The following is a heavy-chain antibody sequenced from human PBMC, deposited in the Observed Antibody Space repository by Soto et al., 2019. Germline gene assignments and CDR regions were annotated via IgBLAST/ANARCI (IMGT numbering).Heavy chain of an antibody. J-gene: IGHJ4*02. Sequence: QVQLVESGGGVVQPGRSLRLSCAASGFTFSSYAMHWVRQAPGKGLEWVAVISYDGSNKYYADSVKGRFTISRDNSKNTLYRQMNGLRAEDTAVYYCARGGEGYSSGWDTAYWGQGTLVTVSS. CDR3: ARGGEGYSSGWDTAY. D-gene: IGHD6-19*01. V-gene: IGHV3-30-3*01. CDR1: GFTFSSYA. CDR2: ISYDGSNK.